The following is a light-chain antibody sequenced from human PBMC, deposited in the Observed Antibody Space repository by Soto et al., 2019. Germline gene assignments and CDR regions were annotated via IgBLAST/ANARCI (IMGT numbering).Light chain of an antibody. CDR3: QQFHNWPWT. Sequence: EIVMTQSPATLSVSPGERATLSCRASQSVSSDLAWYQQKPGQAPRLLIYGASTRATGIPARVSGSGSGTEFTLTISSLQSEDSAVYYCQQFHNWPWTFGQGTKVDIK. CDR2: GAS. V-gene: IGKV3-15*01. CDR1: QSVSSD. J-gene: IGKJ1*01.